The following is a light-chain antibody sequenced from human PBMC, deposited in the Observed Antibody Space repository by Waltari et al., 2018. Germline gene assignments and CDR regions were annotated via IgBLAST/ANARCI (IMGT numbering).Light chain of an antibody. Sequence: DVVMTQSPLSLAVTLAQPASISCWSSQSLVQSDGNTFLNWVHQRPGQSPRRLIYKVSNRESGFPDRFSGSGSGTDFTLKISRVEAEDVGIFYCLQSSQWPYAFGQGTKLEIK. J-gene: IGKJ2*01. V-gene: IGKV2-30*02. CDR3: LQSSQWPYA. CDR2: KVS. CDR1: QSLVQSDGNTF.